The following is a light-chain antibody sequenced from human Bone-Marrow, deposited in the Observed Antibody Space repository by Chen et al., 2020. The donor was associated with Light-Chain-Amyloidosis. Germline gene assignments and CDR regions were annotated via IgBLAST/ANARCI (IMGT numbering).Light chain of an antibody. CDR1: QSLLQSDGKTY. J-gene: IGKJ4*01. CDR3: MQSKQRPLT. Sequence: DIVMTQTPLFLSVTPGQPASISCKSTQSLLQSDGKTYLYWFLQKTGQPPQLLMYEVSNRFSGVADRFSASGSGTDFTLKIRRVESEDLGVYYCMQSKQRPLTFGGGTKVEIK. V-gene: IGKV2D-29*01. CDR2: EVS.